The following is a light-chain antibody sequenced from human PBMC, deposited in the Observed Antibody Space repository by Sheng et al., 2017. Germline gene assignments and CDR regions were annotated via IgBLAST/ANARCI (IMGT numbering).Light chain of an antibody. J-gene: IGKJ1*01. CDR3: QQYNSLWT. Sequence: IQLTQSPSSLSTSIGDRVTITCRASQDIGSALVWYQQEPGKAPKLLIYDASSLESGVPSRFSGSGSGTEFTLTISSLQPDDFATYYCQQYNSLWTFGQGTKVEIK. CDR2: DAS. V-gene: IGKV1-13*02. CDR1: QDIGSA.